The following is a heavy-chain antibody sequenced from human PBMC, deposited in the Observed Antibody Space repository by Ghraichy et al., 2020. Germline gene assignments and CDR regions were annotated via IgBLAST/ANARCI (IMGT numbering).Heavy chain of an antibody. CDR1: GGTFSSYA. CDR2: IIPIFGTA. V-gene: IGHV1-69*13. D-gene: IGHD3-22*01. J-gene: IGHJ6*02. Sequence: SVKVSCKASGGTFSSYAISWVRQAPGQGLEWMGGIIPIFGTANYAQKFQGRVTITADESTSTAYMELSSLRSEDTAVYYCARGYYYDSSGSLYYYYGMDVWGQGTTVTVSS. CDR3: ARGYYYDSSGSLYYYYGMDV.